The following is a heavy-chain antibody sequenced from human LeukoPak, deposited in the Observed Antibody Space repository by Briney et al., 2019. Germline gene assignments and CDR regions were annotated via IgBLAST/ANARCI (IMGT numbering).Heavy chain of an antibody. CDR1: GGSFSGYY. Sequence: PSETLSLTCAVYGGSFSGYYWSWIRQPPGKGLEWIGYIYYSGSTNYNPSLKSRVTISVDTSKNQFSLKLSSVTAADTAVYYCARSIYSYGYTFFDYWGQGTLVTVSS. CDR2: IYYSGST. V-gene: IGHV4-59*01. CDR3: ARSIYSYGYTFFDY. D-gene: IGHD5-18*01. J-gene: IGHJ4*02.